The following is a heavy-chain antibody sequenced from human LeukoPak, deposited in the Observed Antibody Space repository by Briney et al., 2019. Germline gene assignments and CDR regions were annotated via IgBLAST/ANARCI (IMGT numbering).Heavy chain of an antibody. Sequence: SETLSLTCTVSGGSISTYYWSWIRQPAGKGLEWLGRLSSSGTTNYNTSLKSRVTMSVDTSTNQLSLNLTSVTAADTAVYYCAREVSGSDYYRAYDYWGQGTLVTVSS. J-gene: IGHJ4*02. CDR3: AREVSGSDYYRAYDY. D-gene: IGHD3-3*01. V-gene: IGHV4-4*07. CDR1: GGSISTYY. CDR2: LSSSGTT.